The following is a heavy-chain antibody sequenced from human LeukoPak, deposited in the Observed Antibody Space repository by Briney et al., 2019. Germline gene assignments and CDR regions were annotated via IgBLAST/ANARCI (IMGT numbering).Heavy chain of an antibody. J-gene: IGHJ6*02. D-gene: IGHD5-12*01. CDR1: GYTFTSYD. CDR3: ARGPCVAKGCGMDA. CDR2: MNPNSGNT. Sequence: GASVKVSCKASGYTFTSYDINWVRQATGQGLEWMGWMNPNSGNTGYAQKFQGRVTMTRNTSISTAYMELSSLRSEDTAVYYCARGPCVAKGCGMDAWGQGTTVTVSS. V-gene: IGHV1-8*01.